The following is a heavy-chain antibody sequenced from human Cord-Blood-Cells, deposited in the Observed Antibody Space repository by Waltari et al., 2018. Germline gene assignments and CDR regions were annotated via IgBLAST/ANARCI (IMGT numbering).Heavy chain of an antibody. V-gene: IGHV1-69*01. CDR2: IITIFGTA. J-gene: IGHJ6*02. D-gene: IGHD6-13*01. Sequence: QVQLVQSGAEVKKPGSSVKVSCKASGGTFSSYAISWVRQAPGPGLEWMGGIITIFGTANYAQKFQGRVTITADESTSTAYMELSSLRSEDTAVYYCARFSDRTAALYYGMDVWGQGTTVTVSS. CDR3: ARFSDRTAALYYGMDV. CDR1: GGTFSSYA.